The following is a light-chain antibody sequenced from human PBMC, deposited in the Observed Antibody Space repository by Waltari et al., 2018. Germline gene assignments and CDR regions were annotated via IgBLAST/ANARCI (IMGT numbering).Light chain of an antibody. J-gene: IGKJ1*01. CDR2: KAS. CDR1: QSISSW. CDR3: QQYNTNSPWT. V-gene: IGKV1-5*03. Sequence: DIQMTQSPSTLSASVGDRVTITCRASQSISSWLAWYRQKPGKAPKLLIYKASTLGRGIPSRFSGSGSGTEFTLTISSLQPDDFATYYCQQYNTNSPWTFGQGTKVEIK.